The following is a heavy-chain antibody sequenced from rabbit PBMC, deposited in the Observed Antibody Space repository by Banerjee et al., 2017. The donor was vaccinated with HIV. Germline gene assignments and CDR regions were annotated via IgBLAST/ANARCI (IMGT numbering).Heavy chain of an antibody. V-gene: IGHV1S45*01. CDR2: IYTGSTAST. CDR1: GFSFTSGYW. Sequence: QEQLEESGGDLVKPEGSLTLTCTASGFSFTSGYWIFWVRQAPGKGLEWIGFIYTGSTASTAFASWATGRFTISKTSSTTVTLQMTSLTAADTATYFCAREELNAGYGYFKLWGQGTLVTVS. J-gene: IGHJ4*01. CDR3: AREELNAGYGYFKL. D-gene: IGHD4-2*01.